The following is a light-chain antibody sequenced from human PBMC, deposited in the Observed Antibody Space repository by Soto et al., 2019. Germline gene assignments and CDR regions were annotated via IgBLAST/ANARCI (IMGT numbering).Light chain of an antibody. CDR1: QSVSSF. CDR2: DVS. Sequence: EIGLTQSPATLSLSPGERATPSCRASQSVSSFLGWYQQKPGQAPRLLIYDVSDRATGVPARFSGSGSGTDFTLTISSLEPEDFAVYYCQQYNNWPPITFGQGTRLEIK. CDR3: QQYNNWPPIT. J-gene: IGKJ5*01. V-gene: IGKV3-11*01.